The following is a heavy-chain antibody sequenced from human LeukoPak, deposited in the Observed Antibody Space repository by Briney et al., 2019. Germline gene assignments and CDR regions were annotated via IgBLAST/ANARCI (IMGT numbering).Heavy chain of an antibody. CDR2: ISGSGGST. Sequence: GGSLRLSCAASGFTFSSYAMSWVRQAPGKGLEWVSAISGSGGSTYYADSVKGRFTISRDNSKNTLYLQMNSLRAEDTAVYYCAKNRRLRGVIMSPAYYYMDVWGKGTTVTVSS. V-gene: IGHV3-23*01. CDR1: GFTFSSYA. CDR3: AKNRRLRGVIMSPAYYYMDV. D-gene: IGHD3-10*01. J-gene: IGHJ6*03.